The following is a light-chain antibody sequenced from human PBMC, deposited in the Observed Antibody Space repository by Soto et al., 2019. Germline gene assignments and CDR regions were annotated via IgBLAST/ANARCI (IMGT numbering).Light chain of an antibody. CDR3: QQRSNWPPLT. CDR2: DAS. CDR1: QSVSSY. J-gene: IGKJ4*01. Sequence: EIVLTQSPATLSLSPGERATLSCRASQSVSSYLAWYQQKPGQAPRLLIYDASNRATGIPARFSGSGSGTDFTLTISSLETEDFAVYYCQQRSNWPPLTFGGRTKVEIK. V-gene: IGKV3-11*01.